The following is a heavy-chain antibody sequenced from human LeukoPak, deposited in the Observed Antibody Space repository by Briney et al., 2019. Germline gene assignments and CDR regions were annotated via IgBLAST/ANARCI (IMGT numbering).Heavy chain of an antibody. D-gene: IGHD3/OR15-3a*01. CDR2: IYYSGST. J-gene: IGHJ4*02. Sequence: SETLSLACIVSGGSISSSSYYWGWIRQPPGKGLEWIGSIYYSGSTYYNPSLKSRVTISVDTSKNQFSLKLSSVTAADTAVYYCARQTGSGLFILPGGQGTLVTVSS. CDR3: ARQTGSGLFILP. V-gene: IGHV4-39*01. CDR1: GGSISSSSYY.